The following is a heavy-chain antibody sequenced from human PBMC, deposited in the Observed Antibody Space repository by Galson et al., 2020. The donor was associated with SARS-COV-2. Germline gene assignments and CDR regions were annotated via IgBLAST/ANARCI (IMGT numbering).Heavy chain of an antibody. Sequence: GESLKISCEGSGYSYTSYWTGWVRQMPGKGLEWMGIIYPGDSDTRYSQSFQGQVTTSADKSISTAYLQWSSLKASDTAMYYCARHQYRYSGSYYYYYGMDVWGQGTTVTVAS. J-gene: IGHJ6*02. CDR1: GYSYTSYW. CDR2: IYPGDSDT. CDR3: ARHQYRYSGSYYYYYGMDV. D-gene: IGHD1-26*01. V-gene: IGHV5-51*01.